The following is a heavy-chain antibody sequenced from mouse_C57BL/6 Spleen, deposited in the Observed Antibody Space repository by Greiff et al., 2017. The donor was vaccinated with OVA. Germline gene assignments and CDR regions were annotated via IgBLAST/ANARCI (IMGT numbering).Heavy chain of an antibody. J-gene: IGHJ4*01. CDR3: VRHGAFYYYGSSYDAMDY. Sequence: EVQGVESGGGLVQPKGSLKLSCAASGFSFNTYAMNWVRQAPGKGLEWVARIRSKSNNYATYYADSVKDRFTISRDDSESMLYLQMNNLKTEDTAMYYCVRHGAFYYYGSSYDAMDYWGQGTSVTVSS. CDR1: GFSFNTYA. V-gene: IGHV10-1*01. CDR2: IRSKSNNYAT. D-gene: IGHD1-1*01.